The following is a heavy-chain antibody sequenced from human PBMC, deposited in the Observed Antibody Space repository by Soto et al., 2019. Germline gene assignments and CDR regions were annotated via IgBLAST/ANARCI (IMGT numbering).Heavy chain of an antibody. J-gene: IGHJ4*02. Sequence: QVQLVQSGAEVKKPGASVKVSCETSGYPFTIYGISWVRQAPGQGLEWMGWISPYSANTNYAQNLQDRVIMTTDTSTSTAYMELRSLRSDDTAVYYCARSYSSAWYGPYFGYWGQGTLVTVSS. CDR1: GYPFTIYG. D-gene: IGHD6-19*01. CDR2: ISPYSANT. V-gene: IGHV1-18*01. CDR3: ARSYSSAWYGPYFGY.